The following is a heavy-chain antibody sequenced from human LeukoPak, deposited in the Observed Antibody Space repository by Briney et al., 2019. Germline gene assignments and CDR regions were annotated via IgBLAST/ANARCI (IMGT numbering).Heavy chain of an antibody. D-gene: IGHD3-16*01. Sequence: ASVKVSRKGSGYTFTSYDINWVRQATGQGLEWMGRINPNSGDTGYAQKFQGRVTLTRNTPLSTAYMELSSLRSEDTAVYYCAKTPPGGDVDHWGEGTLVTVSS. CDR3: AKTPPGGDVDH. CDR1: GYTFTSYD. CDR2: INPNSGDT. V-gene: IGHV1-8*01. J-gene: IGHJ4*02.